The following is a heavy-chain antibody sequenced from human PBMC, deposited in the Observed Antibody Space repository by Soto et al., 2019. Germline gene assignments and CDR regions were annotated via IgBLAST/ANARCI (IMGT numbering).Heavy chain of an antibody. CDR1: GYTFATYY. CDR3: ARELTFGGVNGHYYGMDV. Sequence: QVQLVQSGAEVKKPGASVKVSCKASGYTFATYYMHWVRQAPGQGLEWMGIINPSGGSTSYAQKFQGRVTMTRDTATSTVYMELSSLRSEDTAVFYCARELTFGGVNGHYYGMDVWGQGTTVTVSS. J-gene: IGHJ6*02. D-gene: IGHD3-16*01. CDR2: INPSGGST. V-gene: IGHV1-46*01.